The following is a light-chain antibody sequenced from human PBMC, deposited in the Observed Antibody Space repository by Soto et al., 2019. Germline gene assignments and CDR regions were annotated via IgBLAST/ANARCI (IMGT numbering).Light chain of an antibody. CDR3: QQYNSYSGYT. V-gene: IGKV1-5*03. CDR1: QIISRW. J-gene: IGKJ2*01. CDR2: QAS. Sequence: DIQMTQSPSTLSASVGDRVTITCRASQIISRWLAWYQQKPGKAPKLLIYQASSLESGVPSRFSGSGSGTEFTLTIISLQPDDFAAYYCQQYNSYSGYTFGQGTKLEIK.